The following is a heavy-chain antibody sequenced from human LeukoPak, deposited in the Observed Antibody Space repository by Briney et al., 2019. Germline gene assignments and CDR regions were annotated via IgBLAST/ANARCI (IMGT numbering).Heavy chain of an antibody. D-gene: IGHD3-16*02. CDR3: ASPAVWGELSLRY. CDR2: IYSGGRT. CDR1: GFIVSSNY. J-gene: IGHJ4*02. V-gene: IGHV3-53*01. Sequence: GGSLRLSCAVSGFIVSSNYMTWVRQAPGKGLEWVSVIYSGGRTYYADSVKGRFTISRDNSKNTVYLQMNSLRAEDTAVYYCASPAVWGELSLRYWGQGTLVTVSS.